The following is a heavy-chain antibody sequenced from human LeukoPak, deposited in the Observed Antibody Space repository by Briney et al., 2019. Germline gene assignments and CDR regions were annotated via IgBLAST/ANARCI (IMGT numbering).Heavy chain of an antibody. J-gene: IGHJ5*02. CDR1: GGSISSSSYY. D-gene: IGHD6-13*01. Sequence: PSETLSLTCTVSGGSISSSSYYWGWIRQPPGKGLEWIGSIYYSGSTYYNLSLKSRVTISVDTSKNQFSLKLSSVTAADTAVYYCARGGDSSSWYWFDPWGQGTLVTVSS. CDR3: ARGGDSSSWYWFDP. V-gene: IGHV4-39*01. CDR2: IYYSGST.